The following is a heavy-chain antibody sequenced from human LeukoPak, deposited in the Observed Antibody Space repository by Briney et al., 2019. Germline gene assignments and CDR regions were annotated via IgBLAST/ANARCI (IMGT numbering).Heavy chain of an antibody. J-gene: IGHJ4*02. CDR2: ISGSGDTT. Sequence: QSGGSLRLSCAVSGFTFSNYAMSWVRQAPGKGLEWASTISGSGDTTFYADSVKGRFTISRDNSKNTLYLQMNSLRAEDTAVYYCAKDKDCSSTSCYFDYWGQGTLVTVSS. CDR3: AKDKDCSSTSCYFDY. V-gene: IGHV3-23*01. CDR1: GFTFSNYA. D-gene: IGHD2-2*01.